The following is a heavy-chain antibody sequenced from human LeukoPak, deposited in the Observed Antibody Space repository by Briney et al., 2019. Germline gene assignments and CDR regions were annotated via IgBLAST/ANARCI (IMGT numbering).Heavy chain of an antibody. J-gene: IGHJ4*02. CDR3: AKVPGSGWYYFDY. Sequence: GGSLRLSCAASGFTFSSYGMHWVRQAPGKGLEWVAVISYDGSNKYYADSVKGRFTISRDNSKNTLYLQMNSLRAEDTAVYYCAKVPGSGWYYFDYWGQGTLVTVSS. CDR1: GFTFSSYG. D-gene: IGHD6-19*01. CDR2: ISYDGSNK. V-gene: IGHV3-30*18.